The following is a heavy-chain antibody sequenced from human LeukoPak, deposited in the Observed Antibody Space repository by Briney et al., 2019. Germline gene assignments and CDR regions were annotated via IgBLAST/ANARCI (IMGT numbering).Heavy chain of an antibody. CDR3: ASLYGGYFY. Sequence: SETLSLTCTVSGGSISSYYWSWIRQPPGKGLEWIGNIYYSGSTNYNPSLKSRVTISVDTSKNQFSLKLSSVTAADTAVYYCASLYGGYFYWGQGTLVTVSS. J-gene: IGHJ4*02. V-gene: IGHV4-59*01. CDR2: IYYSGST. CDR1: GGSISSYY. D-gene: IGHD5-12*01.